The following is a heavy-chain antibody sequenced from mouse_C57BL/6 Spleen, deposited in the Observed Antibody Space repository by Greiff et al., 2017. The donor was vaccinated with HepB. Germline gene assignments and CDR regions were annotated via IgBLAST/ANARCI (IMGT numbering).Heavy chain of an antibody. D-gene: IGHD1-1*02. J-gene: IGHJ1*03. CDR3: ARGVGNWYFDV. CDR2: IYPGDGDT. Sequence: VQLQQSGPELVKPGASVKISCKASGYAFSSSWMNWVKQRPGKGLEWIGRIYPGDGDTNYNGKFKGKATLTADKSSSTAYMQLSSLTSEDSAVSFCARGVGNWYFDVWGTGTTVTVSS. CDR1: GYAFSSSW. V-gene: IGHV1-82*01.